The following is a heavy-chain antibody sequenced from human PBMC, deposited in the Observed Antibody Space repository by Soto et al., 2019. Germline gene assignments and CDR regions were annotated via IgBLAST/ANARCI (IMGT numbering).Heavy chain of an antibody. CDR1: GYTFTSYA. J-gene: IGHJ4*02. CDR2: INAGNGNT. Sequence: ASVKVSCKASGYTFTSYAMHWVRQAPGQRLEWMGWINAGNGNTKYSQKFQGRVTITRDTSASTAYMELSSLRSEDTAVYYCARAEACSGGSCYYSPLVYWGQGTLVTVSS. V-gene: IGHV1-3*01. D-gene: IGHD2-15*01. CDR3: ARAEACSGGSCYYSPLVY.